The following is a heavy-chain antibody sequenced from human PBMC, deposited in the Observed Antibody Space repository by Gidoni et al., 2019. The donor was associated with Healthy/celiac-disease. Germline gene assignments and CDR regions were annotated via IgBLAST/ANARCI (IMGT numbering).Heavy chain of an antibody. CDR1: GFTFDDYA. CDR2: ISWNSGSI. J-gene: IGHJ4*02. CDR3: AKSDHYDSSGYYSY. D-gene: IGHD3-22*01. Sequence: EVQLVESGGGLVQHGRSLRLSCAASGFTFDDYAMHWVRQAPGKGLEWVSGISWNSGSIGYADSVKGRFTISRDNAKNSLYLQMNSLRAEDTALYYCAKSDHYDSSGYYSYWGQGTLVTVSS. V-gene: IGHV3-9*01.